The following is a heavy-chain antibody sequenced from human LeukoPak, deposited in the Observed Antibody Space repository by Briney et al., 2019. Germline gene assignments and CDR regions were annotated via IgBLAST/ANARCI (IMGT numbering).Heavy chain of an antibody. CDR3: TSVSRSSGFDY. V-gene: IGHV3-73*01. CDR1: GFTFSGSG. Sequence: PGGSLKLSCAATGFTFSGSGMHWVRQASGKGLEWVGHIRSKANSYATAYAASVKGRFTISSDDSKNTAYLQMNSLKTEDTAVYYCTSVSRSSGFDYWGQGTLVTVSS. CDR2: IRSKANSYAT. J-gene: IGHJ4*02. D-gene: IGHD6-6*01.